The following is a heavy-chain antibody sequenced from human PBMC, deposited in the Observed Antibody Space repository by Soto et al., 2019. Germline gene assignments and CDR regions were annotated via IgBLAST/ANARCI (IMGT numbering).Heavy chain of an antibody. Sequence: ASVKVSCKTSGYTFTSYDLNWVRQAPGQGLEWMGWMSPDSGNAGYAQQFQGRLTMTSNTSISTAYMELSSLRSEDTAVYYCARGGAFENYYKISVYYPLFDYGGREPLAPVP. D-gene: IGHD3-22*01. J-gene: IGHJ4*02. CDR1: GYTFTSYD. CDR3: ARGGAFENYYKISVYYPLFDY. CDR2: MSPDSGNA. V-gene: IGHV1-8*01.